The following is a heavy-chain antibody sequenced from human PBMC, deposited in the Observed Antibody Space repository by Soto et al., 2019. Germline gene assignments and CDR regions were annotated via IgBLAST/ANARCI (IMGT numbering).Heavy chain of an antibody. D-gene: IGHD3-16*01. CDR2: IIPIIGII. CDR1: GGTFSTYT. J-gene: IGHJ5*02. CDR3: AGDPDSHYNDSHASSYP. V-gene: IGHV1-69*08. Sequence: QVQLVQSGAEVKKPGSSVKVSCKASGGTFSTYTITWVRQAPGQGLEWIGRIIPIIGIINYAQKFQGRVTISADKLTGTAYMELTGLRSDDTAVYYCAGDPDSHYNDSHASSYPWGQGTLVTVSS.